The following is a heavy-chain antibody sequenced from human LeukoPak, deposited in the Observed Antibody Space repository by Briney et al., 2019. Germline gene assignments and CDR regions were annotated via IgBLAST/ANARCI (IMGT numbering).Heavy chain of an antibody. CDR3: ATIKRGNIFGNFDF. J-gene: IGHJ4*02. Sequence: SETLSLTCAVSGASMNTHYWSWIRQPPGGGLEWIGYMLDTVTTKDNPSLKSRFTLSADTSKNQFSLRLTSVPAADTAVYYCATIKRGNIFGNFDFWGQGIPVTVSS. CDR1: GASMNTHY. CDR2: MLDTVTT. V-gene: IGHV4-59*11. D-gene: IGHD5-18*01.